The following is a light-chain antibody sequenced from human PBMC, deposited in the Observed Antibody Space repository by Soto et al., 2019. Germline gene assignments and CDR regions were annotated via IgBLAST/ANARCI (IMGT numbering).Light chain of an antibody. CDR1: QSVLHSSNNKNY. CDR3: QQYYTTPQS. CDR2: WAS. V-gene: IGKV4-1*01. J-gene: IGKJ1*01. Sequence: IVMTQSPDSLAVSLGERATINCKSSQSVLHSSNNKNYLAWYQQKPGQPPKLLIAWASTRESGVPDRFSGSGSGTDFTLTISSLQAEDVAVYYCQQYYTTPQSFAQGTKVEIK.